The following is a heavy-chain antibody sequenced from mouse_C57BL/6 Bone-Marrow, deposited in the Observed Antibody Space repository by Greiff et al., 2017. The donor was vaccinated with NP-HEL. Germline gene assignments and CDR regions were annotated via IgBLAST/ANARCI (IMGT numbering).Heavy chain of an antibody. CDR3: AREGPFLCYFDY. V-gene: IGHV1-69*01. J-gene: IGHJ2*01. Sequence: QVQLQQPGAELVMPGASVKLSCKASGYTFTSYWMHWVKQRPGQGLEWIGEIDPSDSYTNYNQKFKGKSTLTVDKSSSTAYMQLSSLTSEDSAVYYCAREGPFLCYFDYWGQGTTLTVSS. CDR1: GYTFTSYW. CDR2: IDPSDSYT. D-gene: IGHD6-1*01.